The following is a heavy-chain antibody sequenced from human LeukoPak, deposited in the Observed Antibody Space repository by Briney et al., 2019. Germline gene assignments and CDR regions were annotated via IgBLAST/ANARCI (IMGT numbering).Heavy chain of an antibody. V-gene: IGHV3-30*18. D-gene: IGHD5-18*01. CDR1: GFTYSSYG. CDR2: ISNDGSKK. CDR3: AKDRYSYAFEYSDS. Sequence: GGSLRLSCAASGFTYSSYGMHWVRQAPGKGLDWVAVISNDGSKKYYADSVKGRFTISRDNSKNTLSLQVSSLRTEDTAVYYCAKDRYSYAFEYSDSWGQGTLVTVSS. J-gene: IGHJ4*02.